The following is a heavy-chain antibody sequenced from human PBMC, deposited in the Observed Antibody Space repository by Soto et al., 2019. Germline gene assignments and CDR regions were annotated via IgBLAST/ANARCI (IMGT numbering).Heavy chain of an antibody. CDR1: GFTFSSYG. J-gene: IGHJ6*01. CDR3: AKDKGHHRRFWSGYFPYGMDV. D-gene: IGHD3-3*01. V-gene: IGHV3-30*18. Sequence: QVQLVESGGGVVQPGRSLRLSCAASGFTFSSYGMHWVRQAPGKGLEWVAVISYDGSNKYYADSVKGRFTISRDNSKNTLYLQMNSLRAEDTAVYYCAKDKGHHRRFWSGYFPYGMDVW. CDR2: ISYDGSNK.